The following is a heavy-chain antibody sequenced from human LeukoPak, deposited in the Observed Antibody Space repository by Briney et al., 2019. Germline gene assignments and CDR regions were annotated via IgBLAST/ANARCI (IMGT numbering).Heavy chain of an antibody. CDR2: ISGSGGST. CDR3: AKSSRQWLVRGYFDY. Sequence: GGSLRLSCAASGFTFSGYAMSWVRQAPGKGLEWVSAISGSGGSTYYADSVKGRFTISRDNSKNTLYLQMNSLRAEDTAVYYCAKSSRQWLVRGYFDYWGQGTLVTVSS. D-gene: IGHD6-19*01. CDR1: GFTFSGYA. J-gene: IGHJ4*02. V-gene: IGHV3-23*01.